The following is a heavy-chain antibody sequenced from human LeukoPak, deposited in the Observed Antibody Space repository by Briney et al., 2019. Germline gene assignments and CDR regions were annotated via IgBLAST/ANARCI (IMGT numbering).Heavy chain of an antibody. Sequence: PSETLSLTCAVSGYSISRGYYWGWIRQPPGKGLEWIGSIYHSGSTYYNPSLKSRVTISVDTSKNQFSLKLRSVTAADTAVYYCARHVDENWFDPCGQGTLVTVSS. CDR3: ARHVDENWFDP. D-gene: IGHD5-24*01. V-gene: IGHV4-38-2*01. CDR2: IYHSGST. J-gene: IGHJ5*02. CDR1: GYSISRGYY.